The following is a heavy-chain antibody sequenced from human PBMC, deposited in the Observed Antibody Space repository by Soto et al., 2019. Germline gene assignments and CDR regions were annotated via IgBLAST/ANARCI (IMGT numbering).Heavy chain of an antibody. D-gene: IGHD6-19*01. J-gene: IGHJ4*02. Sequence: GATVKVSCKASGYTFTSYGISWVRQAPGQGLEWMGWIRAYNGYTSYAQKFQGRVTIAADTSTSTAYMELRSLISDDTAVYYCARASDGYRSGWYVGYFDYWGQGTLVTVSS. CDR1: GYTFTSYG. CDR2: IRAYNGYT. V-gene: IGHV1-18*04. CDR3: ARASDGYRSGWYVGYFDY.